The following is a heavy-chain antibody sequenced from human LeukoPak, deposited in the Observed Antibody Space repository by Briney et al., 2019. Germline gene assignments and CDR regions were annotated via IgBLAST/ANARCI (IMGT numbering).Heavy chain of an antibody. CDR3: ARSLRNAFDI. CDR1: GFTFSYYG. CDR2: IRYDGSSK. D-gene: IGHD3-3*01. V-gene: IGHV3-30*02. J-gene: IGHJ3*02. Sequence: GGSLRLSCAASGFTFSYYGVHWVRQAPDKGLEWVAFIRYDGSSKYYADSVKGRFTISSDNANNSLYLQMNSLRAEDTAVYYCARSLRNAFDIWGQGTMVTVSS.